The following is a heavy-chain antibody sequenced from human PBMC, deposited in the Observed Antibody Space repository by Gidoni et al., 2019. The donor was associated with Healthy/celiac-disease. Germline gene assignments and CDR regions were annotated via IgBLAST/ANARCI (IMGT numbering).Heavy chain of an antibody. CDR2: IYYSGST. V-gene: IGHV4-39*01. D-gene: IGHD3-3*01. CDR3: ARQISDFWSGYYAGSNWFDP. CDR1: GGSISSSSYY. J-gene: IGHJ5*02. Sequence: QLQLLPGPGLVKPSETLSLTCTVSGGSISSSSYYWGWIRQPPGKGLEWIGSIYYSGSTYYNPSLKSRVTISVDTSKSQFSLKLSSVTAADTAVYYCARQISDFWSGYYAGSNWFDPWGQGTLVTVSS.